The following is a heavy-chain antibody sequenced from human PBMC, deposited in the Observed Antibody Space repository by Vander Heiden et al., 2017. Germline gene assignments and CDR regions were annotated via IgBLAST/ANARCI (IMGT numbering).Heavy chain of an antibody. CDR3: AKGASSSGWYSGYYYGMDV. J-gene: IGHJ6*02. Sequence: QVQLVESWGGLVRPGRSLSISCAASGFTFSRYRMHGFRQAPGMGLELVAAISYDGSNKYYADSVKGRFTISRDNSKNTLYLQMNSLRAEDTAVYYCAKGASSSGWYSGYYYGMDVWGQGTTVTVSS. CDR2: ISYDGSNK. D-gene: IGHD6-19*01. CDR1: GFTFSRYR. V-gene: IGHV3-30*18.